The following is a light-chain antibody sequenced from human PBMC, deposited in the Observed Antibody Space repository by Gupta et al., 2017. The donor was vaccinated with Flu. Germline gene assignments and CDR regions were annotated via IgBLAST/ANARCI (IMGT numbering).Light chain of an antibody. CDR3: QQSDSTPYT. CDR1: QSISSY. CDR2: AAS. V-gene: IGKV1-39*01. J-gene: IGKJ2*01. Sequence: DIQMTQSPSSLSASVGDRVTITCRASQSISSYLNWYQQKPGKAPKLLIYAASSLQSGVPSRFSGSGSGTDFTLTISSQQPEDFATYYCQQSDSTPYTFGQGTKLEIK.